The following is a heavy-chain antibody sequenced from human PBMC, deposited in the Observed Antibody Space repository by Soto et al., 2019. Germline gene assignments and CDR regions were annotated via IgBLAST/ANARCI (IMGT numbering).Heavy chain of an antibody. CDR3: ARDHYFWSGYYRYYYYYYMDV. J-gene: IGHJ6*03. Sequence: SETLSLTCTVSGGSISSYYWSWIRQPPGKGLEWIGYIYYSGSTNYNPSLKSRVTISVDTSKNQFSLKLSSVTAADTAVYYCARDHYFWSGYYRYYYYYYMDVWGKGTTVTVSS. D-gene: IGHD3-3*01. V-gene: IGHV4-59*01. CDR1: GGSISSYY. CDR2: IYYSGST.